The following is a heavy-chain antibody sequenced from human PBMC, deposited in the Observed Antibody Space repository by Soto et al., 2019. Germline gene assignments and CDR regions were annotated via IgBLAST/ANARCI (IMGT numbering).Heavy chain of an antibody. CDR3: ARGGATSFGVVHYYYYGMDV. V-gene: IGHV1-2*04. J-gene: IGHJ6*02. CDR2: INPNSGGT. Sequence: QVQLVQSGAEVKKPGASVKVSCKASGYTFTGYYMHWVRQAPGQGLEWMGWINPNSGGTNYAQKFQAWVTMSXXTXVSTAYRDLSRLRSDDTAVYYCARGGATSFGVVHYYYYGMDVWGQGTTVTVSS. CDR1: GYTFTGYY. D-gene: IGHD3-3*01.